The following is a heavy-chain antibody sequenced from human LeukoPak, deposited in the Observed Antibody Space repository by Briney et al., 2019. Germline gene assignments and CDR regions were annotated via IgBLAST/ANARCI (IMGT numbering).Heavy chain of an antibody. CDR2: ISSTGTYI. Sequence: GESLRLSCATSGLTFSSSTFGSYTMNSVRQAPGKGLEWVSSISSTGTYIYYTDSVKGRFTISRDIANSLLYLQMNSLRADDTAVYYCARDLDYSTGFDYWGQGTLVTVSS. V-gene: IGHV3-21*01. CDR1: GLTFSSSTFGSYT. D-gene: IGHD4-11*01. CDR3: ARDLDYSTGFDY. J-gene: IGHJ4*02.